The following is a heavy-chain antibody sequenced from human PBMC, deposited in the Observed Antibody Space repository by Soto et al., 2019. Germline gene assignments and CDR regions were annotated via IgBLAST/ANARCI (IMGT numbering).Heavy chain of an antibody. V-gene: IGHV4-59*08. CDR1: GGSISSYY. D-gene: IGHD2-2*01. CDR2: IYYSGST. J-gene: IGHJ6*03. CDR3: ARRGGYQQPYYYYYMDV. Sequence: KPSETLSLTCTVSGGSISSYYWSWIRQPPGKGLEWIGYIYYSGSTNYNPSLKSRVTISVDTSKNQFSLKLSSVTAADTAVYYCARRGGYQQPYYYYYMDVWGKGTTVTVSS.